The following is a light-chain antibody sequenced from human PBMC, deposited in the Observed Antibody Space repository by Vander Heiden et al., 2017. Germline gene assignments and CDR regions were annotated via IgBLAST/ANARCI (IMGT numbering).Light chain of an antibody. CDR3: QVWDSSSDHPRV. CDR1: NIGSKS. CDR2: EDS. J-gene: IGLJ3*02. Sequence: SSVLTQPPSVSVAPGQTARITCGGNNIGSKSVHCYQQKPGQAPVLVVYEDSDRPSGIPERFPGSNSGNTATLTISRVEAGDEADYYCQVWDSSSDHPRVFGGGTKLTVL. V-gene: IGLV3-21*02.